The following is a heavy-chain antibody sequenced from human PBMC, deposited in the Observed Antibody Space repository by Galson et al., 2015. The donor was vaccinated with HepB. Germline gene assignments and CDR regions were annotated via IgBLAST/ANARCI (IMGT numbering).Heavy chain of an antibody. CDR3: ARRRGYCSGGTCFGAFDI. CDR1: GFTFSSCR. V-gene: IGHV3-21*01. D-gene: IGHD2-15*01. CDR2: ISSTSIYI. J-gene: IGHJ3*02. Sequence: LRLSCAASGFTFSSCRMGWVRQAPGKGLEWVSSISSTSIYIYYADSVKGRFTISRDNAKNSLYLQMNSLRAEDTAVYYCARRRGYCSGGTCFGAFDIWGQGTMVTVSS.